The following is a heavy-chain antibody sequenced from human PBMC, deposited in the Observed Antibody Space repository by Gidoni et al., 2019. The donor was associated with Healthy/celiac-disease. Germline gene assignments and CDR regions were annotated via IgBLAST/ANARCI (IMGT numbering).Heavy chain of an antibody. J-gene: IGHJ3*02. D-gene: IGHD6-19*01. CDR2: ISVSNGNT. Sequence: QGQLVQSGAEVKKPGASVKVSCKATGYTFTSYGIAWVRQAPGQGLEWMGWISVSNGNTNYARKLQGRVTLTTDTSTTTAYMELRSLTSDDTAVYYCATGYSSGWSAFDIWGQGTMVTVSS. CDR3: ATGYSSGWSAFDI. V-gene: IGHV1-18*01. CDR1: GYTFTSYG.